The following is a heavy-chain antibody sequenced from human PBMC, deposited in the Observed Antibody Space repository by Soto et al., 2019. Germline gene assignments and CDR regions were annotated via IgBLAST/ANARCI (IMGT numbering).Heavy chain of an antibody. CDR2: ISAYNGNT. V-gene: IGHV1-18*04. CDR3: ARAPEGGFWSAFRPNWFDL. Sequence: QVQLAQSGAEVKKPGASVRVSCKASGYSFTSYGLSWVRQAPGQGLEWMGWISAYNGNTNYAQNFQGRVTMTTDTSTSTGYMELRGLRSDDSAVYYCARAPEGGFWSAFRPNWFDLWGQGTLVTVSS. D-gene: IGHD3-3*01. J-gene: IGHJ5*02. CDR1: GYSFTSYG.